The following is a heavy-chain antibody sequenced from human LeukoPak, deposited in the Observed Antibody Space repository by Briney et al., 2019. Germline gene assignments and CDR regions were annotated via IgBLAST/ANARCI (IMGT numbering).Heavy chain of an antibody. CDR3: AREVVVPAAILFYFDY. V-gene: IGHV3-21*01. J-gene: IGHJ4*02. CDR1: GFTFSSYY. CDR2: ISSSSSDM. Sequence: GGSLRLSCAASGFTFSSYYMNWVRQAPGKGLEWVSSISSSSSDMLYADALKGRFTISRDNAKSSLYLQMNSLRAEDTAVYYCAREVVVPAAILFYFDYWGQGTLVTVSS. D-gene: IGHD2-2*01.